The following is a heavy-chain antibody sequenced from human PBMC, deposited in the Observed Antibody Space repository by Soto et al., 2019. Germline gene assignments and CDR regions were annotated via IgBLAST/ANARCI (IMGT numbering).Heavy chain of an antibody. J-gene: IGHJ4*02. CDR2: IYNSGST. V-gene: IGHV4-30-4*01. Sequence: SETLSLTCTVSSGSISNYYWSWIRQPPGKGLEWIGHIYNSGSTYTNPSLRSRGTISVDTSKNHFSLKLSSVTAADTAIYYCARGPSADKVDYWGQGALVTVSS. D-gene: IGHD3-3*01. CDR3: ARGPSADKVDY. CDR1: SGSISNYY.